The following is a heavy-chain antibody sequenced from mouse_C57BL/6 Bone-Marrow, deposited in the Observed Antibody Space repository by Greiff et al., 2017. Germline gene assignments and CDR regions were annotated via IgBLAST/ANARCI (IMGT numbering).Heavy chain of an antibody. Sequence: EVMLVESGGGLVQPGGSLSLSCAASGFTFTDYYMSWVRQPPGKALEWLGFIRNKANGYTTEYSASVKGRFTISRDNSQSILYLQMNALRAEDSATYDWARPHYYGSRAWFAYWGQGTTLTVSS. V-gene: IGHV7-3*01. CDR3: ARPHYYGSRAWFAY. CDR2: IRNKANGYTT. J-gene: IGHJ2*01. D-gene: IGHD1-1*01. CDR1: GFTFTDYY.